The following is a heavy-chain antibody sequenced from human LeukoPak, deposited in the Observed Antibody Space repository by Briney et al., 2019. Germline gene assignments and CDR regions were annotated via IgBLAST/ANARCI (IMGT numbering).Heavy chain of an antibody. V-gene: IGHV3-13*01. D-gene: IGHD1-1*01. CDR1: GFTFSSYD. CDR3: ARPDKRIWNDRGANAFDI. Sequence: TGGSLRLSCAAAGFTFSSYDMHWVRQATGKGLEWVSAIGTAGDTYYPGSVKGRFTISRENDKNSLYLQMNSLRAGDTAVYYCARPDKRIWNDRGANAFDIWGQGTMVTVSS. J-gene: IGHJ3*02. CDR2: IGTAGDT.